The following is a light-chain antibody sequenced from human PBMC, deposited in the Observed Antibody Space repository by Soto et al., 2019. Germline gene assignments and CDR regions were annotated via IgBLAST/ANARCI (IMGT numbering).Light chain of an antibody. CDR3: QHTYSTPPN. J-gene: IGKJ4*01. CDR1: QNITKY. Sequence: DIQMTQSPSSLSASVGDRVTITCRASQNITKYLNWYQQKPGKAPKLLIYAASNLQSGVPSRFSGSGSGTDFTLTISGLQPEDCSTYFCQHTYSTPPNFGGGTKVEIK. V-gene: IGKV1-39*01. CDR2: AAS.